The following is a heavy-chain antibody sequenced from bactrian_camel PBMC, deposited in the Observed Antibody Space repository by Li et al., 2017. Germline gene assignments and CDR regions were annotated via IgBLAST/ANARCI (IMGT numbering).Heavy chain of an antibody. CDR2: MDSDGTT. Sequence: HVQLVESGGGSVQAGETLRLSCTASGITFDDADMGWYRQAPGNVRELMSSMDSDGTTIYADSVKGRFTISQDNEKNMLYLQMNSLKTEDTAMYYCAARISYYSGICQRAFDLAEFGYWGQGTQVTV. D-gene: IGHD2*01. CDR3: AARISYYSGICQRAFDLAEFGY. V-gene: IGHV3S55*01. CDR1: GITFDDAD. J-gene: IGHJ6*01.